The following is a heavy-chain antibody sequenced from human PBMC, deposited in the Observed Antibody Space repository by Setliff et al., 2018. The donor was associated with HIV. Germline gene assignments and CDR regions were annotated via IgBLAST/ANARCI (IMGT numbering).Heavy chain of an antibody. CDR3: ATRLLGYSGYGY. V-gene: IGHV5-51*01. Sequence: PGESLTISCRTSGYNFATYYIAWVRQMPGKGPEWMGSVNPGDSSTKYNPSLQGQVTMSADKLINTAYLQWSSLKASDTAMYYCATRLLGYSGYGYWGQGTLVTVS. CDR2: VNPGDSST. D-gene: IGHD5-12*01. CDR1: GYNFATYY. J-gene: IGHJ4*02.